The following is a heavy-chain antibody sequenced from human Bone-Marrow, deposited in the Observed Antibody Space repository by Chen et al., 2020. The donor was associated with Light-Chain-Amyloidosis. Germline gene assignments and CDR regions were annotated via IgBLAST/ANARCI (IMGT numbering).Heavy chain of an antibody. D-gene: IGHD3-9*01. J-gene: IGHJ3*02. V-gene: IGHV3-23*04. CDR1: GFAFSSYA. CDR2: ISGGGRCS. CDR3: AKDISYDDILPGYPADAFDI. Sequence: EVQLVESGGGLLQRGGSLRLSCAASGFAFSSYAMSWVRQAPGKGLVWVSTISGGGRCSSYVDSVKCRLTISREASTAALFLQMYSLRPVYTAVYYCAKDISYDDILPGYPADAFDIWGQGTMVTVSS.